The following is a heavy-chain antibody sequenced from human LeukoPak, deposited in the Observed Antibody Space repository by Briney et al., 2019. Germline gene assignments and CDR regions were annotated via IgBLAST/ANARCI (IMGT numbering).Heavy chain of an antibody. CDR1: GGSISSYY. J-gene: IGHJ4*02. D-gene: IGHD3-16*01. V-gene: IGHV4-59*08. CDR3: ARRSLDGGAFDY. CDR2: IYYSGST. Sequence: SETLSLTCTVSGGSISSYYWSWIRQPPGKGLEWIGYIYYSGSTNYNPSLKSRVTISVDTSKNQFSLKLSSVTAADTAVYYCARRSLDGGAFDYWGQGTLVTVSS.